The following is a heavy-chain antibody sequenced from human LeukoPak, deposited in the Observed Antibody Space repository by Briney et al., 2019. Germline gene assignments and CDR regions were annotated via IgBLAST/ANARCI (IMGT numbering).Heavy chain of an antibody. J-gene: IGHJ4*02. CDR3: AREYSNGYYYY. CDR2: ISGYNGNT. V-gene: IGHV1-18*01. CDR1: GYTFSSYG. D-gene: IGHD3-22*01. Sequence: GASVKVSCKASGYTFSSYGIRWVRQAPGQGLEWMGWISGYNGNTNYAEKLQGRVIMTTDTSTSTAYMGLRSLRSDDTAVYYCAREYSNGYYYYWGQGTLVTVSS.